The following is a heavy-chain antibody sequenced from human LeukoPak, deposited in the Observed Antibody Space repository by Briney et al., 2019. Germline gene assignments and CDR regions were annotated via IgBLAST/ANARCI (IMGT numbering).Heavy chain of an antibody. CDR2: ISGSGGST. J-gene: IGHJ4*02. CDR1: GFTFSSYA. V-gene: IGHV3-23*01. Sequence: GGSLRLSSAASGFTFSSYAMSWVRQAPGKGLEWVSAISGSGGSTYYADSVKGRFTISRDNSKNTLYLQMNSLRAEDTAVYYCAKAYDYDIWSGILDSWGQGTLVTVSS. D-gene: IGHD3-3*01. CDR3: AKAYDYDIWSGILDS.